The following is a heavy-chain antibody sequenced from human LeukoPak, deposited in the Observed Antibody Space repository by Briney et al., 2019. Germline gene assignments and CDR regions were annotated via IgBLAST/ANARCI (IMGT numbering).Heavy chain of an antibody. CDR1: GGSFSGYY. CDR3: ASFWSRIAVAVGDY. Sequence: PSETLSLTCAVYGGSFSGYYWSWIRQPPGKGLEWIGEINHSGSTNYNPSLKSRVTISVDTSKNQFSLKLSSVTAADTAVYYCASFWSRIAVAVGDYWGQGTLVTVSS. CDR2: INHSGST. V-gene: IGHV4-34*01. D-gene: IGHD6-19*01. J-gene: IGHJ4*02.